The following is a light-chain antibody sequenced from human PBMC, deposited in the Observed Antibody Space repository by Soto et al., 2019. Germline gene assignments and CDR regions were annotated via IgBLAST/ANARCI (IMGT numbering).Light chain of an antibody. CDR3: SSYTISSTNWV. V-gene: IGLV2-14*01. Sequence: QSALTQPASVSGSPGQSITISCTGTSSDVGGYNYVSWYQQHPGKAPKLMIYEVSNRPSGVSNRFSGSKSGNTASLTISGLQAEDEADYYCSSYTISSTNWVFGGGTKLTVL. CDR1: SSDVGGYNY. CDR2: EVS. J-gene: IGLJ3*02.